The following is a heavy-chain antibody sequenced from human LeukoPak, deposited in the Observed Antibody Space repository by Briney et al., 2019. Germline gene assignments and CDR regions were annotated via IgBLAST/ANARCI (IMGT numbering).Heavy chain of an antibody. CDR1: GYTLTELS. D-gene: IGHD3-22*01. CDR2: FDPEDGET. J-gene: IGHJ5*02. Sequence: GASVKVSCKVSGYTLTELSMHWVRQAPGKGLEWMGGFDPEDGETIYAQKLQGRVTMTTDTSTSTAYMELRSLRSDDTAVYYCAREARITHYYDSSGETPNWFDPWGQGTLVTVSS. CDR3: AREARITHYYDSSGETPNWFDP. V-gene: IGHV1-24*01.